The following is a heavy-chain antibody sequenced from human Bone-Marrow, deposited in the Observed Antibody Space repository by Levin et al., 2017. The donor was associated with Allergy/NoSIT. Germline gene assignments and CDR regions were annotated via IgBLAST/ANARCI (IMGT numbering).Heavy chain of an antibody. D-gene: IGHD3-9*01. V-gene: IGHV4-59*01. CDR2: IFNSGTT. J-gene: IGHJ4*02. Sequence: SETLSLTCTVSGGSLSRYFWSWFRQPPGKGLEWIGYIFNSGTTNYNPSLKSRVTISLDTSKSQFSLKLSSVTAADTAVYYCARGGDDYEILTGYGYWGQGTLLTVSS. CDR3: ARGGDDYEILTGYGY. CDR1: GGSLSRYF.